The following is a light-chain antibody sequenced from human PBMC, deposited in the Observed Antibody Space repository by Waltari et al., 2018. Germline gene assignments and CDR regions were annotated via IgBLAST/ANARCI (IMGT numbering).Light chain of an antibody. J-gene: IGKJ4*01. V-gene: IGKV2-30*02. Sequence: DVVLTQSPLSLPVTLGQPASISCKSSQSLVHSDGNTYLAWFHQRPGKSPRRLIYKVSNRESGVPDRFSASGSGTDFTLKISRVEAEDVGVFYCMQGTHWPLTFGGGTTVEIK. CDR3: MQGTHWPLT. CDR2: KVS. CDR1: QSLVHSDGNTY.